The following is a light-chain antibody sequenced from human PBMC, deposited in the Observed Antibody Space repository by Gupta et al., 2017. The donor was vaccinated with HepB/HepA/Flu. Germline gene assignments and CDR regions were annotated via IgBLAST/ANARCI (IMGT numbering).Light chain of an antibody. CDR1: QYVNIY. CDR2: DAS. Sequence: DIVLPHSPGTLSLSPGERATLSCRASQYVNIYLAWYQQKPGQAPRLLIYDASNRANGLPSRFSGSGSGTYFTLTISIRDPEDFAVYYCQQRRSCPLTFGEGTXVEIK. V-gene: IGKV3-11*01. J-gene: IGKJ5*01. CDR3: QQRRSCPLT.